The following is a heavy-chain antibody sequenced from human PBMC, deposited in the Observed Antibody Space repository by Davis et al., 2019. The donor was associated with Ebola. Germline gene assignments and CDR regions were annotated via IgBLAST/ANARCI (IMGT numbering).Heavy chain of an antibody. CDR2: IIPILGIA. J-gene: IGHJ3*02. V-gene: IGHV1-69*02. CDR1: GGTFSNYT. CDR3: ARLSNYYYDSSGYPGAFDI. D-gene: IGHD3-22*01. Sequence: AASVKVSCKASGGTFSNYTFHWVRQAPGQGLEWMGRIIPILGIADYAQKFQGRVTMTRDTSTSTVYMELSSLRSEDTAVYYCARLSNYYYDSSGYPGAFDIWGQGTMVTVSS.